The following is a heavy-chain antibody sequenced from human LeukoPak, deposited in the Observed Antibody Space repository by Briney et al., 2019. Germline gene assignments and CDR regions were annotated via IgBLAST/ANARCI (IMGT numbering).Heavy chain of an antibody. Sequence: SETLSLTCAVYGGSFSGFYWNWIRQPPGKGLEWIGEIDHSGSTNYNPSLKSRVTISVDTSKKQFSLKLSSVTAADTAVYYCARLNYYDSSGCVDFWGQGTLVTVSS. D-gene: IGHD3-22*01. CDR2: IDHSGST. CDR3: ARLNYYDSSGCVDF. V-gene: IGHV4-34*01. J-gene: IGHJ4*02. CDR1: GGSFSGFY.